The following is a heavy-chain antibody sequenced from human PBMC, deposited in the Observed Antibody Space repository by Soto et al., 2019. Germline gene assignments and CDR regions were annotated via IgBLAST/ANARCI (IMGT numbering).Heavy chain of an antibody. Sequence: QVQLVQSGAEMKKPGASVKVSCKAFGYTFTNYGITWVRQAPGQGLGWRGWISADTGHTNYAQNLQGRVTMTTDTATSTADMELRSLRYDDTAVYYCARQGVLPDHWGQRTLVTVSS. V-gene: IGHV1-18*01. CDR3: ARQGVLPDH. D-gene: IGHD3-16*01. CDR2: ISADTGHT. J-gene: IGHJ4*02. CDR1: GYTFTNYG.